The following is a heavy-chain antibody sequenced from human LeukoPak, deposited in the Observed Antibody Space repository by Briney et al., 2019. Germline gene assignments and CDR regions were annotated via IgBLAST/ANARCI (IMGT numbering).Heavy chain of an antibody. V-gene: IGHV1-8*01. CDR3: ARRLVGATSPYYFDS. CDR1: GYTFTSYD. CDR2: MNPNSGNT. D-gene: IGHD1-26*01. Sequence: ASVKVSCKASGYTFTSYDINWVRQATGQGLEWMGWMNPNSGNTGYAQNFQGRVTMTRNTSISTAYMELSSLRSEDTAVYYCARRLVGATSPYYFDSWGQEPWSPSPQ. J-gene: IGHJ4*01.